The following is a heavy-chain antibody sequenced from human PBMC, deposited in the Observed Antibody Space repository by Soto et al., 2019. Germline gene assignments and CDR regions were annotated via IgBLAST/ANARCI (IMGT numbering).Heavy chain of an antibody. CDR3: ARQFSYYYYGMDV. CDR2: ISSSGSTI. Sequence: GGSLRLSCAASGFTFSNYYMSWIRQAPGKGTEWVTYISSSGSTIYYADSVKGRFTISRDNAKNSPYLQMNSLRAEDKAVYYCARQFSYYYYGMDVWGQGTTVTVS. V-gene: IGHV3-11*01. J-gene: IGHJ6*02. CDR1: GFTFSNYY.